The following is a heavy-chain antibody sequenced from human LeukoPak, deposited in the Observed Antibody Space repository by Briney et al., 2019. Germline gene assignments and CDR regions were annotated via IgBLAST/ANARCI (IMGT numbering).Heavy chain of an antibody. D-gene: IGHD6-19*01. CDR1: GYTFTGYY. Sequence: GASVKVSCKASGYTFTGYYKHWVRQAPGQGLEWMGWINPNSGGTNYAQKFQGRVTMTRDTSISTAYMELSRLRSDDTAVYYCARGSMTKAVPPNYWGQGTLVTVSS. J-gene: IGHJ4*02. CDR2: INPNSGGT. CDR3: ARGSMTKAVPPNY. V-gene: IGHV1-2*02.